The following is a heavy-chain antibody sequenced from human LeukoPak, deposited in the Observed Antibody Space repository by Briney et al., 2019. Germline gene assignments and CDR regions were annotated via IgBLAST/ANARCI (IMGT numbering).Heavy chain of an antibody. CDR1: GYTFTSYS. Sequence: GASVKVSCKASGYTFTSYSISWVRQAPGQGLEWMGWISAYNGNTNYAQKLQGRVTMTTDTSTSTAYMELRSLRSDDTAVYYCARLRIEEDYYYYMDVWGKGTTVTVSS. D-gene: IGHD2-15*01. CDR2: ISAYNGNT. CDR3: ARLRIEEDYYYYMDV. J-gene: IGHJ6*03. V-gene: IGHV1-18*01.